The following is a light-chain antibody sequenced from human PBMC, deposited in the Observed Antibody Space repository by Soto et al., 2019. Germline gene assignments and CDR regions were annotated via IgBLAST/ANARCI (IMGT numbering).Light chain of an antibody. V-gene: IGLV2-14*01. J-gene: IGLJ3*02. CDR3: SSYTTSNTWL. CDR2: EVS. Sequence: QSVLTQPASVSGSPGQSITISCTATTSDVGGFDSVSWYQQHPGTAPRVIIYEVSNRPSGVSYRFSGSKSVNTASLTISGLQADDEADYYCSSYTTSNTWLFGGGTKLTVL. CDR1: TSDVGGFDS.